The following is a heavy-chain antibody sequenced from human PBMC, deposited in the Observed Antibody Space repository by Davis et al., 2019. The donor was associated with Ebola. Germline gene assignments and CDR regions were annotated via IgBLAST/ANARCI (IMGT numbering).Heavy chain of an antibody. J-gene: IGHJ4*02. CDR3: AINSRYGDYGGY. CDR2: ISGSGGST. D-gene: IGHD4-17*01. CDR1: GFTFRSYV. V-gene: IGHV3-23*01. Sequence: GESLKISCAASGFTFRSYVMSWVRQAPGKGLEWVSDISGSGGSTYYADSVKGRFTISRVNSKNTLFLQMNSLRADDTALYYCAINSRYGDYGGYWGQGTLVTVSS.